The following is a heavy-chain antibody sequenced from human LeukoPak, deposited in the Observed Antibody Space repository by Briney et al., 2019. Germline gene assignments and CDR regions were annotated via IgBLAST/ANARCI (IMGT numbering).Heavy chain of an antibody. CDR1: GSTFSIYA. J-gene: IGHJ4*02. CDR2: ISGSGGST. Sequence: GGSLRLSCAASGSTFSIYAMSWVRQAPGKGLEWVSVISGSGGSTYYADSVKGRFTISRDNSKNTLYLQMNSLRAEDTAVYFCARDQRNGGNSDYWGQGTLVTVSS. V-gene: IGHV3-23*01. D-gene: IGHD4-23*01. CDR3: ARDQRNGGNSDY.